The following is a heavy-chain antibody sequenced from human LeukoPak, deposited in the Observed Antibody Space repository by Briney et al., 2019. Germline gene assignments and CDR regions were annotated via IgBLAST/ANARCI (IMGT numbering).Heavy chain of an antibody. J-gene: IGHJ4*02. V-gene: IGHV3-48*04. CDR1: GFTFSSYS. Sequence: AGGSLRLSCAASGFTFSSYSMNWVRQAPGKGLEWVSYISSSGSTIYYADSVKGRFTISRDNAKNSLYLQMNSLRAEDTAVYYCARVQGGVTDYWGQGTLVTVSS. CDR2: ISSSGSTI. CDR3: ARVQGGVTDY. D-gene: IGHD3-16*01.